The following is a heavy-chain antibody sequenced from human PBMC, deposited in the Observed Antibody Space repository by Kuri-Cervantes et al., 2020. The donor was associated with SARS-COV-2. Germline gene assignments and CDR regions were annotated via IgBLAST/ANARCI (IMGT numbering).Heavy chain of an antibody. CDR3: ARKRLASITIFGVVTPNAFDI. J-gene: IGHJ3*02. CDR1: RGSFSGYY. V-gene: IGHV4-34*01. CDR2: INHSGST. D-gene: IGHD3-3*01. Sequence: SQTLSLTCAVYRGSFSGYYWSWIRQPPGKGLEWIGEINHSGSTNYNPSLKSRVTISIDTSKNQFSLKLSSVTAADTAVYYCARKRLASITIFGVVTPNAFDIWGQGTMVTVSS.